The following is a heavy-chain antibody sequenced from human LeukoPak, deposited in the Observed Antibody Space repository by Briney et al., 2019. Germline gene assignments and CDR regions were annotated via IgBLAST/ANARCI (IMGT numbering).Heavy chain of an antibody. J-gene: IGHJ4*02. CDR1: GGSISHYY. Sequence: SETLSLTCTASGGSISHYYWSWIRQPPGKGLEWIGEINHSGSTNYNPSLKSRVTISVDTSKNQFSLKLSSVTAADTAVYYCARVGMTTRIEYYFDYWGRGTLVTVSS. CDR3: ARVGMTTRIEYYFDY. CDR2: INHSGST. D-gene: IGHD4-17*01. V-gene: IGHV4-34*01.